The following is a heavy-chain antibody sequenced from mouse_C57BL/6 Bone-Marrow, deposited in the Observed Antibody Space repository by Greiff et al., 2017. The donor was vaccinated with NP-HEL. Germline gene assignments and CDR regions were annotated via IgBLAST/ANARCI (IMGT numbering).Heavy chain of an antibody. D-gene: IGHD1-1*01. CDR1: GFTFSDYG. CDR2: ISGGSSTI. J-gene: IGHJ1*03. Sequence: EVQLVESGGGLVKPGGSLKLSCAASGFTFSDYGMHWVRQAPEKGLEWVAYISGGSSTIYYADTVKGRFTISRDNAKNTLFLQMTRLRSEDTAMSYCARPPHYYGSSYWYFDVWGTGTTVTVSS. V-gene: IGHV5-17*01. CDR3: ARPPHYYGSSYWYFDV.